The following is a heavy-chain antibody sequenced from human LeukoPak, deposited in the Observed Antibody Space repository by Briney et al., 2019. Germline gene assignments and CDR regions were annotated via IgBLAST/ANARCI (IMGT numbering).Heavy chain of an antibody. D-gene: IGHD3-3*01. J-gene: IGHJ5*02. CDR3: ARLRFLEWLFPWFDP. CDR1: GVSISGHY. Sequence: PSETLSLTCSVSGVSISGHYWSWIRQPPGKGLEWIGNIYSSGNTNYNPSLKSRVTISVDTSKNQFSLKLRSVTAADTAVYYCARLRFLEWLFPWFDPWGQGTLVTVSS. CDR2: IYSSGNT. V-gene: IGHV4-59*08.